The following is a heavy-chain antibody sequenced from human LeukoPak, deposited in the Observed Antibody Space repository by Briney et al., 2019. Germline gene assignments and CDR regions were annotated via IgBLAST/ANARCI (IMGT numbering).Heavy chain of an antibody. CDR1: GFTFSSYS. CDR2: ISSSGSTI. D-gene: IGHD5-18*01. J-gene: IGHJ4*02. V-gene: IGHV3-48*04. CDR3: AREGPDVDTAGGPDY. Sequence: GGSLRLSCAASGFTFSSYSMNWVRQAPGKGLEWVSYISSSGSTIYYADSVKGRFTITRDNAKNSLYLQMNSLRAEDTAVYYCAREGPDVDTAGGPDYWGQGTLVTVSS.